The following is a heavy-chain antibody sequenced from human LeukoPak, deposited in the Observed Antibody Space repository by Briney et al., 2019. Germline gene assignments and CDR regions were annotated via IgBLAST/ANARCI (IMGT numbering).Heavy chain of an antibody. Sequence: GGSLRPSCAASGFNSTTLWITWVRQVLGKGRGWVANIKEDGSEIYYVDAVKGRFSISRDNAKTSLYLQMNNLSVADTAVYYCVTDQTGRHPYFFDYWGQGTLVTVSS. CDR3: VTDQTGRHPYFFDY. J-gene: IGHJ4*02. V-gene: IGHV3-7*01. D-gene: IGHD3-10*01. CDR1: GFNSTTLW. CDR2: IKEDGSEI.